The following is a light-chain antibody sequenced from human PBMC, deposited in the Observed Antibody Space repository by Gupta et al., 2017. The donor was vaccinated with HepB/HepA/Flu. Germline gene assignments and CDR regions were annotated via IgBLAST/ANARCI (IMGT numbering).Light chain of an antibody. CDR3: QQYNNWPHT. V-gene: IGKV3-15*01. CDR1: QSVSSN. Sequence: IVITPTPATLSVSPGERATLSCRASQSVSSNLAGYQQKPGQAPRLLIYGASTRATGIPARFSGSGSGTEFTLTISSLQSEDFAVYYCQQYNNWPHTFGGGTKLEIK. CDR2: GAS. J-gene: IGKJ4*01.